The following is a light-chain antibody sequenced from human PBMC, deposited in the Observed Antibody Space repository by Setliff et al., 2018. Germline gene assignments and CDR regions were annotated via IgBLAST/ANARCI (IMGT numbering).Light chain of an antibody. Sequence: QSVLTRPASVSGSPGQSITISCTGTSSDVGGYNYVSWYQQHPGKAPKLMTYDVSKRPSGISNRFSGSKSGNTASLTISGLQAEDEADYYCTSYTSSSTYVFGTGTKVTVL. J-gene: IGLJ1*01. CDR3: TSYTSSSTYV. V-gene: IGLV2-14*01. CDR2: DVS. CDR1: SSDVGGYNY.